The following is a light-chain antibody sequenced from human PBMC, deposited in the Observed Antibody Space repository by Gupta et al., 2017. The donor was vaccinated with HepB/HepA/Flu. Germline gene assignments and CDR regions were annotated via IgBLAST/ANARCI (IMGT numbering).Light chain of an antibody. CDR3: QQYRNWPLT. J-gene: IGKJ4*01. CDR2: GAS. CDR1: QSLSSN. V-gene: IGKV3-15*01. Sequence: VMTQSPASLSVSPGERATLSCTASQSLSSNLAWYQQKTGQAPRLLIYGASTRATGIPARCSGSGAGKEFSLTISSLQSEDFAVYYCQQYRNWPLTFGGGTKVEIK.